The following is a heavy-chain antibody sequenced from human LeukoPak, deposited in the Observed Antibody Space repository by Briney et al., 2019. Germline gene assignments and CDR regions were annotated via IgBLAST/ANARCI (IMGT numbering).Heavy chain of an antibody. CDR3: ARLGYCSGGSCYAHAPYYYYYYMDV. J-gene: IGHJ6*03. CDR2: IYYCGST. CDR1: GGSISSYY. D-gene: IGHD2-15*01. Sequence: PSDTLSLTCTVSGGSISSYYWSWIRQPPGKGLEWIGYIYYCGSTNYNPSLKSRVTISVDTSKNQFSLKLSSVTAADTAVYYCARLGYCSGGSCYAHAPYYYYYYMDVWGKGTTVTVSS. V-gene: IGHV4-59*07.